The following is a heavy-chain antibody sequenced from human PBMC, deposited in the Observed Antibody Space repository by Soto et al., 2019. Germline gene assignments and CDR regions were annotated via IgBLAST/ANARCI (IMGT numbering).Heavy chain of an antibody. V-gene: IGHV1-69*13. CDR2: IIPIFGTA. J-gene: IGHJ3*02. D-gene: IGHD3-22*01. CDR1: GGTFSSYA. CDR3: ARRYYDSSGYYFAFDI. Sequence: SVKVSCKASGGTFSSYAISWVRQAPGQGLEWMGGIIPIFGTANYAQKFQGRVTITADESTGTAYMELSSLRSEDTAVYYCARRYYDSSGYYFAFDIWGQGTMVTVSS.